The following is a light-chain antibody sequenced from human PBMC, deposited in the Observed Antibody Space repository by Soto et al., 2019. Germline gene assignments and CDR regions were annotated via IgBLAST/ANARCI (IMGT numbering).Light chain of an antibody. Sequence: QSVLTQPASVSGSPGQSITISCTGTSSDVGNYDLVSWYQQHPGKAPKLIIYEGRRRPSGISNRFSGSKSGNTASLTISGVQAEDEADYYRCSYAGSSTFVVFGGGTKLTVL. CDR1: SSDVGNYDL. CDR2: EGR. V-gene: IGLV2-23*03. J-gene: IGLJ2*01. CDR3: CSYAGSSTFVV.